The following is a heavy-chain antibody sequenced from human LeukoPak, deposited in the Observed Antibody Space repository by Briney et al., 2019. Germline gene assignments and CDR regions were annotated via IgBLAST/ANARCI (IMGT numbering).Heavy chain of an antibody. V-gene: IGHV3-9*01. Sequence: PGRSLRLSCVASGFIFGDYAMPWVRQTPEKGLEWVSGISGKGDRIVYADSVKGRFTISRDNAKKTLYPQMNNLRPYDTALYYCAKGGLWGQGTLVAVSS. CDR1: GFIFGDYA. J-gene: IGHJ4*02. CDR2: ISGKGDRI. CDR3: AKGGL.